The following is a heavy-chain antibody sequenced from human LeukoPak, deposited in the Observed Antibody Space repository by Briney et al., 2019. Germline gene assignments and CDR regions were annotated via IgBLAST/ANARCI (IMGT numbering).Heavy chain of an antibody. V-gene: IGHV4-59*08. CDR2: IYYSGST. D-gene: IGHD6-13*01. CDR3: ARQETYSSSWYTGGYFDY. Sequence: SETLSLTCTVSGGSISSYYWSWIRQPPGKGLEWIGYIYYSGSTNYNPSLKSRVTISVDTSKSQFSLKLSSVTAADTAVYYCARQETYSSSWYTGGYFDYWGQGTLVTVSS. J-gene: IGHJ4*02. CDR1: GGSISSYY.